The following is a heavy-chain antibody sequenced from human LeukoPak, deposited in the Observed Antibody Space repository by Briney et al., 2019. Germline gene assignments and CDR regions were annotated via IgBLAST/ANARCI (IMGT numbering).Heavy chain of an antibody. CDR2: IIPIFGTA. CDR3: ARALSSGKYQLPLFDY. D-gene: IGHD2-2*01. Sequence: SVKVSCKASGGTFSSYAISWVRQAPGQGLEWMGGIIPIFGTANYAQKFQGRVTITADESTSTAYMELSSLGSEDTAVYYCARALSSGKYQLPLFDYWGQGTLVTVSS. V-gene: IGHV1-69*01. CDR1: GGTFSSYA. J-gene: IGHJ4*02.